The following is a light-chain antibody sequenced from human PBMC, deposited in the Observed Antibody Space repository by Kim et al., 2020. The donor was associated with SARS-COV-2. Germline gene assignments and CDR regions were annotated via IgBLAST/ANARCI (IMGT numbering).Light chain of an antibody. CDR2: RDR. Sequence: SYELTQPLSVSVALGQTASITCGGNNIGSRSVHWYQLKPGQAPVVVLYRDRNRPSGIPERFSGSKSGNTATLTITRAQGDDEADYFCQVWDSNTSGVFGGGTQLTVL. V-gene: IGLV3-9*01. J-gene: IGLJ3*02. CDR3: QVWDSNTSGV. CDR1: NIGSRS.